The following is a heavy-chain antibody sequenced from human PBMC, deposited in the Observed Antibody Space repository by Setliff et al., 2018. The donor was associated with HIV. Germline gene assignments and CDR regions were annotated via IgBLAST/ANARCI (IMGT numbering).Heavy chain of an antibody. Sequence: SETLSLTCTVSGGSISSNSYFWGWIRQPPGKGLEWIGSIYHSGRTYYNPSLKSRVTISVDTSKNQFSLKLTSVTAADTAVYYCARDQPQDYDSLTGYYTGRYFDYWGRGTLVTVSS. D-gene: IGHD3-9*01. CDR2: IYHSGRT. CDR1: GGSISSNSYF. V-gene: IGHV4-39*07. CDR3: ARDQPQDYDSLTGYYTGRYFDY. J-gene: IGHJ4*02.